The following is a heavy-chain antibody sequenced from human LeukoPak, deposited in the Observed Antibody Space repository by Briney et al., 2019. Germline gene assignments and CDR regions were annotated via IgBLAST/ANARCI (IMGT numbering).Heavy chain of an antibody. CDR1: GGSISSYY. J-gene: IGHJ3*02. D-gene: IGHD3-22*01. CDR2: IYYSGST. CDR3: ARAWLSSSGTDAFDI. Sequence: SDTLSLTCTVSGGSISSYYWSWLRQPPGKGLEWIGYIYYSGSTNYNPSLKSRVTISVDTSKNQFSLKLSSVTAADTAVYYCARAWLSSSGTDAFDIWGQGTMVTVSS. V-gene: IGHV4-59*01.